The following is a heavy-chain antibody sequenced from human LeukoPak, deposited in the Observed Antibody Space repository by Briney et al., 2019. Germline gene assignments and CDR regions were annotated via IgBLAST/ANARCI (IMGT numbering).Heavy chain of an antibody. CDR3: ARAEYCGGGSCYSFDP. J-gene: IGHJ5*02. V-gene: IGHV1-2*06. D-gene: IGHD2-15*01. CDR2: INPNSGGT. CDR1: GYTFTGYY. Sequence: ASVKVSCKASGYTFTGYYMHWVRQAPGQGLEWMGRINPNSGGTNYAQKFQGRVTMTRDTSISTAYMELSRLRSDDTAVYYCARAEYCGGGSCYSFDPWGQGTLVTVSS.